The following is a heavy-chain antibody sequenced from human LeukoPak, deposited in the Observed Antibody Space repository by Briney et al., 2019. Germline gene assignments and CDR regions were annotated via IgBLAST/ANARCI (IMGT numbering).Heavy chain of an antibody. CDR1: GGSISSSTYY. V-gene: IGHV4-39*07. D-gene: IGHD6-19*01. CDR3: ARGSRGSGGYYYYYGMDV. Sequence: PSETLSLTCTVSGGSISSSTYYWGWIRQPPGKGLEWIGSIYYGGSTYYNSSLKSRVTISVDTSKNQFSLKLSSVTAADTAVYYCARGSRGSGGYYYYYGMDVWGQGTTVTVSS. J-gene: IGHJ6*02. CDR2: IYYGGST.